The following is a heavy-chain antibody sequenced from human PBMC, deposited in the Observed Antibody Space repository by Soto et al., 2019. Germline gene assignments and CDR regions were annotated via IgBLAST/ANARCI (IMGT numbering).Heavy chain of an antibody. CDR1: GFTFSSYG. CDR2: ISYDGSNK. J-gene: IGHJ6*02. V-gene: IGHV3-30*18. D-gene: IGHD6-13*01. Sequence: GGFLRLSCAASGFTFSSYGMHWVRQAPGKGLEWVAVISYDGSNKYYADSVKGRFTISRDNSKNTLYLQMNSLRAEDTAVYYCAKDGEVAAAGTLYYGMEVWGQGTTVTVSS. CDR3: AKDGEVAAAGTLYYGMEV.